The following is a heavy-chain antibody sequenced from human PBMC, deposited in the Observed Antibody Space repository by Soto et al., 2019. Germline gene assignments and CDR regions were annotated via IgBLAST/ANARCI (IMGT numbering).Heavy chain of an antibody. V-gene: IGHV3-48*03. J-gene: IGHJ4*02. Sequence: GGSLRLSCAASGFTFSNYSMSWVRQAPGKGLEWVSYIISSGSTIYYADTVKGRFTISRDNSQNSLYLQMNSLRAEDTAVYFCARDIITIINLDYLDYWGQGTLVTVSS. CDR2: IISSGSTI. D-gene: IGHD3-22*01. CDR3: ARDIITIINLDYLDY. CDR1: GFTFSNYS.